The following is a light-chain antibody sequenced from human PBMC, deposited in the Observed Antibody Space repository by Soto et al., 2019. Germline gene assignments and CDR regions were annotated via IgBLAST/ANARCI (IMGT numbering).Light chain of an antibody. J-gene: IGKJ2*01. CDR3: QQFGNSPPYT. CDR1: QSVVRNY. CDR2: GAS. Sequence: EIVLTQSPGTLSLSPGERATLSCRASQSVVRNYLAWYQQKPGQAPRHLIYGASTRATSTPDRFSGSGSGTDFSLTISRLEPADSAVYYCQQFGNSPPYTFGQGTKLEI. V-gene: IGKV3-20*01.